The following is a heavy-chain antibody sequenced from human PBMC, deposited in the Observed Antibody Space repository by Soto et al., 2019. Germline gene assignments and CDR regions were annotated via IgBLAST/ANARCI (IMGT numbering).Heavy chain of an antibody. CDR3: ARGRQRGSGSYRDYFDY. CDR1: GGSFSGHY. V-gene: IGHV4-34*01. Sequence: QVQLQQWGEGLLKPSETLSVTCAVYGGSFSGHYWSWIRQPPGKGLEWIGEINHSGSTNYNPSLKSRVTISVDTSKNQFSLNLSSVTAADTAVYYCARGRQRGSGSYRDYFDYWGQGSLVTVSS. J-gene: IGHJ4*02. D-gene: IGHD3-10*01. CDR2: INHSGST.